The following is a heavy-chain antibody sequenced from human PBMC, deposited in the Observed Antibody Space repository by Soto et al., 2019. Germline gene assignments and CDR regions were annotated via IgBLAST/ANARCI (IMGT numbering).Heavy chain of an antibody. CDR3: ARLGPGATTVTTGAAFDI. CDR1: GGSISSSNW. D-gene: IGHD4-17*01. CDR2: IFHSGTS. J-gene: IGHJ3*02. V-gene: IGHV4-4*02. Sequence: QVQLQESGPGLVKPSGTLSLTCAVSGGSISSSNWGSWVRQPPGKGLEWIGEIFHSGTSNYNPSLKSRVTISVDNSKNEFSLNLFSVTAADTAVYYCARLGPGATTVTTGAAFDIWGQGTMVTVSS.